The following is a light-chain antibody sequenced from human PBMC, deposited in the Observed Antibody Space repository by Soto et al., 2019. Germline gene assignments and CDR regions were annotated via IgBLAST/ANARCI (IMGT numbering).Light chain of an antibody. Sequence: DIQMTQSPSTLSASVGDRVTITCRASQSISSWLAWYQRKPGKAPKLLIYDASSLESGVPSRFSGSGSGTEFTLTISSLQPDDFVTYYCQHNRYTFGQGTKLEIK. J-gene: IGKJ2*01. CDR3: QHNRYT. CDR1: QSISSW. V-gene: IGKV1-5*01. CDR2: DAS.